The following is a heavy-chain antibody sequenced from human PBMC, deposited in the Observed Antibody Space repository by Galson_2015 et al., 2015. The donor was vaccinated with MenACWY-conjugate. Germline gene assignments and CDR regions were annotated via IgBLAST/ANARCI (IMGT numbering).Heavy chain of an antibody. Sequence: SLRLSCAASGFTFSNQGMSWVRQAPGKGLEWVSAITGSGDTTYYADSVKGRFTISRDNSKNTLYLQMNSLRAEETAVYYCATMNGYFEYWGQGTLVTVSS. CDR1: GFTFSNQG. CDR2: ITGSGDTT. V-gene: IGHV3-23*01. D-gene: IGHD2-8*01. J-gene: IGHJ4*02. CDR3: ATMNGYFEY.